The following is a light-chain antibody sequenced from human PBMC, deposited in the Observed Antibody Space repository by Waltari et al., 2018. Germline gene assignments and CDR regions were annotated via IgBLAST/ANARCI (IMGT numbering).Light chain of an antibody. CDR2: AAS. J-gene: IGKJ2*01. V-gene: IGKV1-12*01. CDR3: QQAKKSPDT. Sequence: DIQMTQSPSSVSASVGDRVIITCRASQDISSWLAWYHQKPGKAPKLLISAASTLQSGVPSRFSGSEFGTNFTLTISSLQPEDFATYYCQQAKKSPDTFGQGTKVEMK. CDR1: QDISSW.